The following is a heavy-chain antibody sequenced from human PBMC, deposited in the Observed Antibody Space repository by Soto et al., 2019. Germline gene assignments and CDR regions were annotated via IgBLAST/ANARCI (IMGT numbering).Heavy chain of an antibody. CDR2: IWYDGSNK. CDR1: GFTFSSYG. J-gene: IGHJ4*02. Sequence: GGSLRLSCAASGFTFSSYGMHWVRQAPGKGLEWVAVIWYDGSNKYYADSVKGRFTISRDNSKNTLYLQMNSLRAEDTAVYYCARSAAVAGLNYWGQATLVTVS. CDR3: ARSAAVAGLNY. V-gene: IGHV3-33*01. D-gene: IGHD6-19*01.